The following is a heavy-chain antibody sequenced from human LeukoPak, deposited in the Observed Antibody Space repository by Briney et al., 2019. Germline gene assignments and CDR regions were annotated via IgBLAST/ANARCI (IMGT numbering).Heavy chain of an antibody. CDR1: GGTFSSYA. CDR3: AISVAGPYNWFDP. CDR2: IIPIFGTA. V-gene: IGHV1-69*13. Sequence: GASVKVSCKASGGTFSSYAISWVRQAPGQGLEWMGGIIPIFGTANYAQKFQGRVTITADESTSTAYMELSSLRSEDTAVYYCAISVAGPYNWFDPWGQGTLVTVSS. D-gene: IGHD6-19*01. J-gene: IGHJ5*02.